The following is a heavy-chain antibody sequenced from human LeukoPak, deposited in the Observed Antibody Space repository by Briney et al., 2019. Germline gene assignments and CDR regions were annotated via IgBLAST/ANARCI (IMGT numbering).Heavy chain of an antibody. CDR3: ARDLGQYYDTSDNWFDP. CDR1: GFTLSSYT. J-gene: IGHJ5*02. CDR2: ISSSSSYI. D-gene: IGHD3-22*01. V-gene: IGHV3-21*01. Sequence: GGSLRLSCAVSGFTLSSYTMNWVRQAPGNGLEWVSFISSSSSYIYYADSVKGRFTISRDNAKNTLNLQMNSLRAEDTAVYYCARDLGQYYDTSDNWFDPWGQGTLVTVSS.